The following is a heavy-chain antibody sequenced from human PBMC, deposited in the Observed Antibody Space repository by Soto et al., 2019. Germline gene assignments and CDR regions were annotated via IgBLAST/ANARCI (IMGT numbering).Heavy chain of an antibody. J-gene: IGHJ4*02. Sequence: QVQLQESGPGLVKPSQTLSLTCTVSGGSISSHGYYWSWIRQHPGKGLEWIGYISYSGSTYYNPSLESRVIISADTSKNQFSLTLISVTAADTAVYYGAREGRGYYWGQGTLVTVSS. CDR3: AREGRGYY. V-gene: IGHV4-31*03. CDR1: GGSISSHGYY. CDR2: ISYSGST. D-gene: IGHD3-10*01.